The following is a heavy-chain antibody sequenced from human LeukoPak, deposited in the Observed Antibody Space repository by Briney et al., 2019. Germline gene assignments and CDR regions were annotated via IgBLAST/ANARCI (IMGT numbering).Heavy chain of an antibody. CDR1: GFTFSSYW. D-gene: IGHD1-26*01. V-gene: IGHV3-74*01. J-gene: IGHJ4*01. CDR3: KSGGAAPGSFDY. CDR2: INSDGSST. Sequence: PGGSLRLSCAASGFTFSSYWMHWVRQAPGKGLVWVSRINSDGSSTSYADSVKGRFTISRDNAKNSLFLQMNSLGVEDTAVYYCKSGGAAPGSFDYWGHGALVTVSS.